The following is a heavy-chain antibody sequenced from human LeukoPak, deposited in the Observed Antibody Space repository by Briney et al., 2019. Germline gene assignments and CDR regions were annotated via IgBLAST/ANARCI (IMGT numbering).Heavy chain of an antibody. V-gene: IGHV3-33*08. CDR2: IWYDGSNK. CDR3: AGDRATSYFDY. CDR1: GFSIKSYS. J-gene: IGHJ4*02. D-gene: IGHD1-26*01. Sequence: GGSLRLSCAASGFSIKSYSMTWVRQAPGKGLEWVAFIWYDGSNKYYTDSVKGRFTISRDNSKNTLYLQMNSLRAEDTAVYYCAGDRATSYFDYWGQGALVTISS.